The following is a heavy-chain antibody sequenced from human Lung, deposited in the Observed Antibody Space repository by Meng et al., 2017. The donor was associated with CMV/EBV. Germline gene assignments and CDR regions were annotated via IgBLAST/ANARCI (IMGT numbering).Heavy chain of an antibody. CDR3: ARSKRNNFYGSGSYRKNYGMDG. D-gene: IGHD3-10*01. J-gene: IGHJ6*02. V-gene: IGHV4-34*01. Sequence: SETLSLXCAVYGGSFSGYYWSWIRQPPGKGLEWIGEINHSGSTNYNPSLKSRVTISVDTSKNQFSLKLSSVTAADTAVYYCARSKRNNFYGSGSYRKNYGMDGWGQGTXVTVSS. CDR2: INHSGST. CDR1: GGSFSGYY.